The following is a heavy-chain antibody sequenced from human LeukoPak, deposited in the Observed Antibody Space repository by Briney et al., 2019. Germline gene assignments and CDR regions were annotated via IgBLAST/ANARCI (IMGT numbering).Heavy chain of an antibody. CDR2: INWNGGST. CDR3: ERDGTTMLDDYFPN. J-gene: IGHJ4*02. D-gene: IGHD2/OR15-2a*01. V-gene: IGHV3-20*04. CDR1: GFKFYDYG. Sequence: GGSLRLSCAVSGFKFYDYGMNWVHQVPGKGLEWISAINWNGGSTHYADSVRGRFTISRDNARNSMFLHLNSLRAEDTALYSCERDGTTMLDDYFPNCGQGILVTVSS.